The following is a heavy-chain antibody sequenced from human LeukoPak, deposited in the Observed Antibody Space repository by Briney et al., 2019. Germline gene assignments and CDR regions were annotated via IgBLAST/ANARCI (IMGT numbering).Heavy chain of an antibody. D-gene: IGHD3-10*01. CDR2: IQFDGSKK. CDR3: AKELMYYGSGSELDS. CDR1: GLRFSGYG. J-gene: IGHJ4*02. V-gene: IGHV3-30*02. Sequence: GGSLRLSCTTSGLRFSGYGFHWVRQAPGKGLQWVSFIQFDGSKKYYGDSVRGRFTIFRENSRNTVFLQMSSLRPEDTAIYYCAKELMYYGSGSELDSWGQGTLVTVSS.